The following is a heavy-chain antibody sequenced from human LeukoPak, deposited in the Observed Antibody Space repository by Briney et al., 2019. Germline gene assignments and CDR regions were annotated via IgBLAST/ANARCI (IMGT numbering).Heavy chain of an antibody. Sequence: SETLSLTCAVSGGSISSGIYSWNWIRQPPGKGLEWIGYIYHSGSTYYNPSLKSRVTTLVDRSKNQFSLKLSSVTAADTAVYYCARDNGDYPYYFDFWGQGTLVTVSS. CDR2: IYHSGST. CDR1: GGSISSGIYS. J-gene: IGHJ4*02. CDR3: ARDNGDYPYYFDF. D-gene: IGHD4-17*01. V-gene: IGHV4-30-2*01.